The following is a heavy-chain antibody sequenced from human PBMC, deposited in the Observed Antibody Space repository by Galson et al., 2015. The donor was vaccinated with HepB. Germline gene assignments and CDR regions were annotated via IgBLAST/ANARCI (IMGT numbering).Heavy chain of an antibody. V-gene: IGHV1-2*06. CDR3: ARTSYNYYDSSGYHDAFDI. J-gene: IGHJ3*02. CDR1: GYTFTGYY. D-gene: IGHD3-22*01. Sequence: SVKVSCKASGYTFTGYYMHWVRQAPGQGLEWMGRINPNSGGTNYAQKFQGRVTMTRDTSISTAYMELSRLRSDDTAVYYCARTSYNYYDSSGYHDAFDIWGQGTMVTVSS. CDR2: INPNSGGT.